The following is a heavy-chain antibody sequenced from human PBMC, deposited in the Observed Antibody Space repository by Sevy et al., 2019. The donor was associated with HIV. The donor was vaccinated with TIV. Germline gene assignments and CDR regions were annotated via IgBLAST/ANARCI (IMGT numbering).Heavy chain of an antibody. CDR3: ARMTTVTNLDY. J-gene: IGHJ4*02. Sequence: ATVKVSCKASGYTFTSYGISWVRQAPRQGLEWMGWISAYNSNTNYAQKLQGRVTMTTDTSTSTAYMELRSLRSDDTAVYYRARMTTVTNLDYWGQGTLVTVSS. CDR1: GYTFTSYG. CDR2: ISAYNSNT. V-gene: IGHV1-18*04. D-gene: IGHD4-4*01.